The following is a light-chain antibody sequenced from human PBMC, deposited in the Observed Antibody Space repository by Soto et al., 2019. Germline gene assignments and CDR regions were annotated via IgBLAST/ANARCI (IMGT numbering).Light chain of an antibody. Sequence: QSVLTQPPSVSGAPGQRVTISCTGSRSNIGAGYDVHWYQQLPGTAPKLLIYGNSNRPSGVPDRFSGSKSGTSASLAITGLQAEDEADYYCQSYDSSLSGYVVLGGGTKLTVL. CDR2: GNS. J-gene: IGLJ2*01. CDR3: QSYDSSLSGYVV. CDR1: RSNIGAGYD. V-gene: IGLV1-40*01.